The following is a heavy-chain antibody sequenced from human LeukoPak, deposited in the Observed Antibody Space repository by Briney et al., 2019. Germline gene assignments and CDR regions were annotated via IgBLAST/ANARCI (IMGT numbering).Heavy chain of an antibody. CDR1: GFTFSTYG. J-gene: IGHJ4*02. D-gene: IGHD5-18*01. Sequence: PGGSLRLSCAASGFTFSTYGIHWVRQAPGKGLEWVAFIQYDGTNKYYADSVKGRFTISRDNSKNTLYLQMNSLRAEDTAVYYCAKQGWKNGVTSAFDYWGQGTLVTVSS. CDR3: AKQGWKNGVTSAFDY. V-gene: IGHV3-30*02. CDR2: IQYDGTNK.